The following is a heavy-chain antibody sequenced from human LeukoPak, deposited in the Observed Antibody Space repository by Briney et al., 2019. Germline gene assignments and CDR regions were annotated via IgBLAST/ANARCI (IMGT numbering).Heavy chain of an antibody. Sequence: PGGSLRLSCAASGFNVSSNYMSWVRQPPGKGLEWVSFIYTGDRTNYADSVKGRFTVSRASSKNTLYLQMNSLRGEDTAVYYCARASGIDYTDMVDSWGQGTLVTVSA. V-gene: IGHV3-53*01. J-gene: IGHJ4*02. D-gene: IGHD1-26*01. CDR1: GFNVSSNY. CDR2: IYTGDRT. CDR3: ARASGIDYTDMVDS.